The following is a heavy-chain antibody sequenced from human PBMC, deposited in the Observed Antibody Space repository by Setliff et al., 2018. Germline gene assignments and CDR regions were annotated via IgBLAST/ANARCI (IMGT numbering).Heavy chain of an antibody. V-gene: IGHV4-39*07. CDR3: ARAKYGTTTYFES. CDR1: GDSISSSLYY. CDR2: IYYSGST. D-gene: IGHD1-1*01. Sequence: SETLSLTCTVSGDSISSSLYYWGWIRQPPGKGLEWIGSIYYSGSTNYNPSLKSRVTISVGTSKNQFSLTLTSVTVADTAVYYCARAKYGTTTYFESWGPGTLVTVSS. J-gene: IGHJ4*02.